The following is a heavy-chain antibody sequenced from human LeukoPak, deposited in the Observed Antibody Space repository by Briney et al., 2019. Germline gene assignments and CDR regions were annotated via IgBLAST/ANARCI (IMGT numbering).Heavy chain of an antibody. CDR3: ARDLMLGEGGYVYYGMDV. Sequence: ASVKVSCTASGYTFTSYGISWMRQAPGQGLEWMGWISVYNGNTNYAQKLQGRVTMTTDTSTSTAYMELRSLRSDDTAVYYCARDLMLGEGGYVYYGMDVWGKGTTVTVSS. J-gene: IGHJ6*04. V-gene: IGHV1-18*04. CDR1: GYTFTSYG. CDR2: ISVYNGNT. D-gene: IGHD5-12*01.